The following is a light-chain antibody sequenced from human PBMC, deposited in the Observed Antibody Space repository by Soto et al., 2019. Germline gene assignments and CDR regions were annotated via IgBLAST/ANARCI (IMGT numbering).Light chain of an antibody. CDR1: QSVSNNY. J-gene: IGKJ1*01. CDR3: QQYGSSGT. Sequence: SVLTQSPGTLSRSPGERATLSCRASQSVSNNYLAWCQQKPGQAPRLLIYGASNRATGIPDRFSGSGSGTDFTLTISRLEPEDFAVYYCQQYGSSGTFGQGTKVDIK. V-gene: IGKV3-20*01. CDR2: GAS.